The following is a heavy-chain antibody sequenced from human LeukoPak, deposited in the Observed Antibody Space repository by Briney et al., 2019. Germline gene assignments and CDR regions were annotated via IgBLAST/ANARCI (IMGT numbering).Heavy chain of an antibody. CDR2: ITSSSSTI. CDR1: GFTFSSYS. CDR3: ARWSGATPFDY. J-gene: IGHJ4*02. Sequence: GGSLRLSCAASGFTFSSYSMNWVRQAPGKGLEWVSYITSSSSTIYYADSVKGRFTISRDNAKNSLYLQMNSLRAEDTAVYYCARWSGATPFDYWGQGTLVTVSS. V-gene: IGHV3-48*04. D-gene: IGHD1-26*01.